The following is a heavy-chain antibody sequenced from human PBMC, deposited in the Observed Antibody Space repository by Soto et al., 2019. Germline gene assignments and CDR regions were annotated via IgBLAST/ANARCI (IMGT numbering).Heavy chain of an antibody. CDR2: ITGSGGST. CDR3: AREYRTSSQFDY. D-gene: IGHD6-6*01. V-gene: IGHV3-23*01. Sequence: PVGSLRLSCAASGFTFGTYAMSWVRQAPGKGPEWVSGITGSGGSTDYADSVKGRFTISRDTSRNTLYLEMSRLSVEDTAIYYCAREYRTSSQFDYWGQGTLVTVSS. J-gene: IGHJ4*02. CDR1: GFTFGTYA.